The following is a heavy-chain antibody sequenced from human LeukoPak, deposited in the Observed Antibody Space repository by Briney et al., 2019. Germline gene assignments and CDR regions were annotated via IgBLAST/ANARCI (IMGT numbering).Heavy chain of an antibody. J-gene: IGHJ3*02. V-gene: IGHV3-7*01. CDR2: IKQDGSEK. CDR3: AREEGRITIFGVLTGAFDS. Sequence: GGSLRLSCAASGFTFSSYWMSWVRQAPGKGLEWVAHIKQDGSEKYYVDTVKGRFTISRDNAKNSLYLQMNSLRGEDTAVYYCAREEGRITIFGVLTGAFDSWGQGTMVTVSS. CDR1: GFTFSSYW. D-gene: IGHD3-3*01.